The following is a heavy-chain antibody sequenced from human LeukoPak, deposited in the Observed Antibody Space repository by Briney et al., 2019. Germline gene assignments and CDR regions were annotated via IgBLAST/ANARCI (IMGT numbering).Heavy chain of an antibody. V-gene: IGHV3-23*01. D-gene: IGHD1-26*01. CDR1: GFTFSNYA. CDR2: ISGNGGRT. Sequence: GGSLRLSCAASGFTFSNYAMSWVRQAPGKGLEWVSGISGNGGRTYYADSVQGRFTISRDNSRNTLYLQMNSLRAEDTAVYYCGRSRAGAIDYWGQGTLVTVSS. CDR3: GRSRAGAIDY. J-gene: IGHJ4*02.